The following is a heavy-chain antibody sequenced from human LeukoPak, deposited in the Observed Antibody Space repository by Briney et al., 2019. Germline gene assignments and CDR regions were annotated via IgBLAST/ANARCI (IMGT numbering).Heavy chain of an antibody. CDR1: GYIFTSYG. D-gene: IGHD3-16*01. CDR3: ARGELGGDDYVWGTPVPDY. Sequence: ASVKVSCKTSGYIFTSYGISWVRQAPGQGLEWMGWISSQYGNTNYAQKLQGRVTLTTDSSTSTAYMELRSLRSDDTAVYYCARGELGGDDYVWGTPVPDYWGQGTLVTVSS. V-gene: IGHV1-18*01. J-gene: IGHJ4*02. CDR2: ISSQYGNT.